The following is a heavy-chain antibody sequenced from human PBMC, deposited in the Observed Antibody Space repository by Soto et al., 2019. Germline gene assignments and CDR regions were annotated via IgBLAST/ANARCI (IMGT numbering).Heavy chain of an antibody. CDR2: ITPILGIA. V-gene: IGHV1-69*02. CDR3: ATATTVVTPAPFDY. J-gene: IGHJ4*02. Sequence: SVKVSCKASGGTFSRNTISWVRQAPGQGLEWMGRITPILGIANYAQKFQGRVTITADKSTSTAYMELSSLRSEDTAVYYCATATTVVTPAPFDYWGQGTLVTVS. D-gene: IGHD4-17*01. CDR1: GGTFSRNT.